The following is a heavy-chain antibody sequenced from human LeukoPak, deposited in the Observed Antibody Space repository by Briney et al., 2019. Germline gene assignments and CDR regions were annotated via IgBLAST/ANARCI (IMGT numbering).Heavy chain of an antibody. D-gene: IGHD3-22*01. J-gene: IGHJ6*03. CDR1: GGTFSSYA. V-gene: IGHV1-69*13. Sequence: SVKVSCKASGGTFSSYAISWVRQAPGRGLEWMGGIIPIFGTANYAQKFQGRVTITADESTSTAYMELSSLRSEDTAVYYCARVYYYDSSGYLDYCYYMDVWGKGTTVTVSS. CDR3: ARVYYYDSSGYLDYCYYMDV. CDR2: IIPIFGTA.